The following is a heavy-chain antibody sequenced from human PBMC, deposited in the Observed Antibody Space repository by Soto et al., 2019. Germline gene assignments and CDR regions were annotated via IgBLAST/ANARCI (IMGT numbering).Heavy chain of an antibody. CDR2: IDPYNGNT. V-gene: IGHV1-18*01. J-gene: IGHJ5*02. Sequence: ASVKVSCKASGYTFTTNGISWVRQAPGQGLEWLGWIDPYNGNTNFAQNVQGRVTMTTDTSTSTAYMELRSLRSDDTAIYYCARDLGYCSTNHTCHRKWFDPWGQGTRVTVSS. CDR3: ARDLGYCSTNHTCHRKWFDP. D-gene: IGHD2-2*01. CDR1: GYTFTTNG.